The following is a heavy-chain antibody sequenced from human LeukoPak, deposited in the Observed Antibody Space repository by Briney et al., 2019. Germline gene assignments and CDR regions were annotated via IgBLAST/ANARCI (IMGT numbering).Heavy chain of an antibody. V-gene: IGHV3-33*01. D-gene: IGHD2-21*01. CDR2: IWFDGSNK. CDR3: TRDAYCGGDCYRPNFDY. J-gene: IGHJ4*02. CDR1: GLTFPSFA. Sequence: GGSLRLSCTASGLTFPSFAMTWVRQAPGKGLEWVAVIWFDGSNKYYADSVKGRFTISRDNSKNTVFLQMNSLRAEDTALYYCTRDAYCGGDCYRPNFDYWGQGTLVTVSS.